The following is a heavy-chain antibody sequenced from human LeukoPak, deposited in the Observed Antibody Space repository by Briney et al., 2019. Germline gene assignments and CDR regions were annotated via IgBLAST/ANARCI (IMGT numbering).Heavy chain of an antibody. D-gene: IGHD6-19*01. CDR3: TRDQYSGHWYYAFDI. Sequence: PGGSLRLSCAVSGFTFSSYSMNWVRQAPGKGPEWVSYISSSLSVIYYADSVKGRFTISRDNAKNSLFLQMNNLRDEDTAVYYCTRDQYSGHWYYAFDIWGQGTRVTVSS. CDR1: GFTFSSYS. J-gene: IGHJ3*02. CDR2: ISSSLSVI. V-gene: IGHV3-48*02.